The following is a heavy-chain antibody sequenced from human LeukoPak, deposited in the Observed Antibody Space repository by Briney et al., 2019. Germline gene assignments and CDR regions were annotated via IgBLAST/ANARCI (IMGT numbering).Heavy chain of an antibody. Sequence: KASETLSLTCTVSGGSISSSSYYWGWIRQPPGKGLEWIGSIYYSGSTYYNPSLKSRVTISVDTSKNQFSLKLSSVTAADTAVYYCARAAGDFWSGFYYYYMDVWGKGTTVTVSS. CDR1: GGSISSSSYY. V-gene: IGHV4-39*01. D-gene: IGHD3-3*01. CDR3: ARAAGDFWSGFYYYYMDV. J-gene: IGHJ6*03. CDR2: IYYSGST.